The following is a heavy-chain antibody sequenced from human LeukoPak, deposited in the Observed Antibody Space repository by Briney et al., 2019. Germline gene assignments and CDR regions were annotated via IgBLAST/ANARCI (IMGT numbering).Heavy chain of an antibody. CDR2: ISPSGGDT. D-gene: IGHD1-1*01. CDR3: AKDGLIYNWNVGAGYFDY. CDR1: GFNFKDFG. V-gene: IGHV3-23*01. J-gene: IGHJ4*02. Sequence: GASLRLSCAASGFNFKDFGMSWVRQAPGKGLELVSGISPSGGDTYYADSVKGRFTISRDNSKNTLYLQMNSLRAEDTALYYCAKDGLIYNWNVGAGYFDYWGQEILVTVSS.